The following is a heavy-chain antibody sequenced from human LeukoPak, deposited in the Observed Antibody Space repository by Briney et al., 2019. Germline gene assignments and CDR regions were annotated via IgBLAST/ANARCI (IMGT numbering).Heavy chain of an antibody. CDR2: IYYSGST. Sequence: SETLSLTCTVSGGSISSSSYYWGWIRQPPGKGLEWIGSIYYSGSTYYNPSLKSRVTISVDTSKNQFSLKLSSVTAADTSVYYCAGRNNYPARGVVGYWGQGTLVTVSS. J-gene: IGHJ4*02. V-gene: IGHV4-39*01. CDR1: GGSISSSSYY. CDR3: AGRNNYPARGVVGY. D-gene: IGHD3-22*01.